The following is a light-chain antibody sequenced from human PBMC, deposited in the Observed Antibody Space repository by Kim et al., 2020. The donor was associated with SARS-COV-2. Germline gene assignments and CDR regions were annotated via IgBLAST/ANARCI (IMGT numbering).Light chain of an antibody. J-gene: IGKJ1*01. CDR2: KAS. CDR1: QSISSW. V-gene: IGKV1-5*03. CDR3: QQYNSYPWT. Sequence: SASVGDRVTITCRASQSISSWLAWYQQKPGKAPKLLIYKASSLESGVPSRCSGSGSGTEFTLTISSLQPDDFATYYCQQYNSYPWTFGQGTKVDI.